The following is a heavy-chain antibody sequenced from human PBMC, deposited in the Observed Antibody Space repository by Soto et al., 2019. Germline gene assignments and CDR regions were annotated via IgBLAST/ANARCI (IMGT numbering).Heavy chain of an antibody. Sequence: GGSLRLSCAASGFTFSSYAMHWVRQAPGKGLEWVAVISYDGSNKYYADSVKGRFTISRDNSKNTLYLQMNSLRAEDTAVYYCARDPWYDYVWGSYHLGVWGQGTTVTVSS. CDR2: ISYDGSNK. CDR1: GFTFSSYA. V-gene: IGHV3-30-3*01. D-gene: IGHD3-16*02. CDR3: ARDPWYDYVWGSYHLGV. J-gene: IGHJ6*02.